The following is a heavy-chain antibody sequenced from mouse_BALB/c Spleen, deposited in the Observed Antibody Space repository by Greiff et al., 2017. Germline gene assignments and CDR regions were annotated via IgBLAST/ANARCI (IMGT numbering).Heavy chain of an antibody. CDR2: IWAGGST. D-gene: IGHD3-3*01. Sequence: VKLQESGPGLVAPSQSLSITCTVSGFSLTSYGVHWVRQPPGKGLEWLGVIWAGGSTNYNSALMSRLSISKDNSKSQVFLKMNSLQTDDTAMYYCARDRGTSYWGQGTLVTVSA. CDR1: GFSLTSYG. J-gene: IGHJ3*01. CDR3: ARDRGTSY. V-gene: IGHV2-9*02.